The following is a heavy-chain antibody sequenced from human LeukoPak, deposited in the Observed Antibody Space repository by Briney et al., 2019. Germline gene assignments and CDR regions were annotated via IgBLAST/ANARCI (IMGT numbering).Heavy chain of an antibody. Sequence: ASVKVSCKASGYTFTGYYMHWVRQAPGRGLEWMGWINPNSGGTNYAQKFQGRATMTRDTSISTAYMELSRLRSDDTAVYYCAREVDRGFDPWGQGTLVTVSS. CDR2: INPNSGGT. V-gene: IGHV1-2*02. D-gene: IGHD5-12*01. J-gene: IGHJ5*02. CDR3: AREVDRGFDP. CDR1: GYTFTGYY.